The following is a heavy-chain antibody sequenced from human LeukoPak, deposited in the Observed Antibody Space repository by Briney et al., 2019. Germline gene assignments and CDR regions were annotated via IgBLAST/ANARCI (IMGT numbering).Heavy chain of an antibody. CDR1: GFTFSSYEM. CDR3: ARGGGDYGDRPFDY. D-gene: IGHD4-17*01. V-gene: IGHV4-4*02. J-gene: IGHJ4*02. Sequence: GSLRLSCAASGFTFSSYEMNWVRQAPGKGLEWIGEIYHSGSTNYNPSLKSRVTISVDKSKNQFSLKLSSVTAADTAVYYCARGGGDYGDRPFDYWGQGTLVTVSS. CDR2: IYHSGST.